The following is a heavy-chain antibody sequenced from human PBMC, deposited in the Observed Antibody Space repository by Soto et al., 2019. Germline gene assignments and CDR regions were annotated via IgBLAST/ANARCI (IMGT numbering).Heavy chain of an antibody. J-gene: IGHJ3*02. Sequence: GXLRLSCEASGCTFSKYAMHWVRQAPGKGLEWVAVISYDGSNKYYADSVKCRFTISRDNSKNTLYLQMNSLRAEDTAVYYCASDRGAFDIWGHGTMVTVSS. V-gene: IGHV3-30-3*01. CDR2: ISYDGSNK. CDR3: ASDRGAFDI. CDR1: GCTFSKYA.